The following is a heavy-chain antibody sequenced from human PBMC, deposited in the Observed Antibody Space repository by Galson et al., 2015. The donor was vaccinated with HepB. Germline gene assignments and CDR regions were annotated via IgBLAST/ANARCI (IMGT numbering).Heavy chain of an antibody. CDR3: ARCPGREDGSWTYPLDV. V-gene: IGHV3-30*04. Sequence: SLRLSCAASGFTFTNYAMHWVRQAPGQGLEWVAVISSDGSKKKYADSVNGRFTITRDNSKNTLYLKMNSLRDDDTAVYYCARCPGREDGSWTYPLDVWGQGTMVTVSS. CDR1: GFTFTNYA. CDR2: ISSDGSKK. J-gene: IGHJ6*02. D-gene: IGHD3-10*01.